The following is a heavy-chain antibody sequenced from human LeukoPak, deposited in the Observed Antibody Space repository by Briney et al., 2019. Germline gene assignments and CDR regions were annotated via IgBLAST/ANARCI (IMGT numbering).Heavy chain of an antibody. Sequence: SETLSLTCTASGYSISSGYYWSWIRQPPGKGLEWIGEINHSGSTNYNPSLKSRVTISVDTSKNHFSLKLSSVTAADTAVYYCARHYLEWGAFTRIAPGYNWFDPWGQGTLVTVSS. V-gene: IGHV4-38-2*02. D-gene: IGHD3-3*01. CDR3: ARHYLEWGAFTRIAPGYNWFDP. J-gene: IGHJ5*02. CDR1: GYSISSGYY. CDR2: INHSGST.